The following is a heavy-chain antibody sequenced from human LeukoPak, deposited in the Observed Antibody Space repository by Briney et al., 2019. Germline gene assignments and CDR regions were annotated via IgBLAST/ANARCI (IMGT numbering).Heavy chain of an antibody. CDR2: INHSGST. Sequence: SETLSLTCAVYGGSFSGYYWSWIRQPPGRGLEWIGEINHSGSTNYNPSLKSRVTISVDTSKNQFSLKLSSVTAADTAVYYCARVLAPSRGYPGDFDYWGQGTLVTVSS. V-gene: IGHV4-34*01. CDR3: ARVLAPSRGYPGDFDY. J-gene: IGHJ4*02. CDR1: GGSFSGYY. D-gene: IGHD3-22*01.